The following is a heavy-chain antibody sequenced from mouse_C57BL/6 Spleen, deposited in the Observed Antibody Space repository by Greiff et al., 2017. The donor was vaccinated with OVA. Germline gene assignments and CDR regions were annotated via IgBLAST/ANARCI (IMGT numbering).Heavy chain of an antibody. Sequence: VQLQQPGAELVRPGTSVKLSCKASGYTFTSYWMHWVKQRPGQGLEWIGVIDPSDSYTNYNQKFKGKATLTVDTSSSTAYMQLSSLTSEDSAVYYCARRKDYDYDGYAMDYWGQGTSVTVSS. CDR3: ARRKDYDYDGYAMDY. CDR1: GYTFTSYW. CDR2: IDPSDSYT. J-gene: IGHJ4*01. V-gene: IGHV1-59*01. D-gene: IGHD2-4*01.